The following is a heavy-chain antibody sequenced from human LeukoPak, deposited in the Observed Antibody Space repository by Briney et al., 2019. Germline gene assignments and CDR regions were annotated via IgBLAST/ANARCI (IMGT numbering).Heavy chain of an antibody. CDR2: ISSSSSTI. Sequence: GGSLRLSCAASGFTFSSYSMNWVRQAPGKGLEWVSYISSSSSTIYYADSVKGRFTISRDNAKNSLYLQMNSLRAEDTAVYYCARIGGSSTSPWYYYYMDVWGKGTTVTISS. V-gene: IGHV3-48*01. D-gene: IGHD2-2*01. CDR1: GFTFSSYS. J-gene: IGHJ6*03. CDR3: ARIGGSSTSPWYYYYMDV.